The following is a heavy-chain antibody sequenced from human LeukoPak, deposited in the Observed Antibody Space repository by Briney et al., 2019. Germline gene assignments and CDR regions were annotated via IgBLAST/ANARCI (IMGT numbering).Heavy chain of an antibody. CDR2: IIPIFGTA. CDR1: GGTFSSYA. Sequence: SVKVSCKASGGTFSSYAISWVRQAPGRGLEWMGGIIPIFGTATYAQKFQGRVTITADESTSTAYMELSSLRSEDTEVYYCARERSGGDVLGSFDIWGQGTMVTVSS. CDR3: ARERSGGDVLGSFDI. V-gene: IGHV1-69*13. D-gene: IGHD2-21*02. J-gene: IGHJ3*02.